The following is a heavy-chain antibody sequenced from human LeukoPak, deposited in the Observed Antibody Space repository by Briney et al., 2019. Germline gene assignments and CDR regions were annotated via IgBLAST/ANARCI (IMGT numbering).Heavy chain of an antibody. V-gene: IGHV4-59*12. Sequence: SETLSLTCTVSGDFITAYYWSWIRQPPGKGLEWIGYVYYTGSTEYNPSLRSRVTISLEMSKNQFSLHLTSVTAADTAIYYCARSIVGPGTSYFDQWGQGTLVAVSS. D-gene: IGHD1-26*01. J-gene: IGHJ4*02. CDR3: ARSIVGPGTSYFDQ. CDR1: GDFITAYY. CDR2: VYYTGST.